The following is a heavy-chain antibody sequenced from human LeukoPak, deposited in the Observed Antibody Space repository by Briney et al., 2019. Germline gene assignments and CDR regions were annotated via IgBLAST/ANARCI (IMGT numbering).Heavy chain of an antibody. CDR1: GYTFTNYY. J-gene: IGHJ4*02. CDR2: INPSGGST. CDR3: ARGGRLVQYYFDY. D-gene: IGHD2-21*01. V-gene: IGHV1-46*01. Sequence: ASVKVSCKASGYTFTNYYMHWVRHAPGQRLEWMGIINPSGGSTSYAQQFQGRVTMTRDTSTSTVYMELSSLRSEDTAIYYCARGGRLVQYYFDYWGQGTLVTVSS.